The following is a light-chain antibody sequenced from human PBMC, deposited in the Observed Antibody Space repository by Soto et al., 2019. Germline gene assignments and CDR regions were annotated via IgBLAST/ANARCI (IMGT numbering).Light chain of an antibody. Sequence: EIVLTQSPGTLSLSPGERATLSCRASQSVSGSYLAWYQQKPGQAPRLLIYDASSRATGIPDRFSCSVSGTDFTLTIIRLEPEDFAVYYCHQYVSSPWTFGQGTKVDNK. CDR1: QSVSGSY. CDR3: HQYVSSPWT. V-gene: IGKV3-20*01. J-gene: IGKJ1*01. CDR2: DAS.